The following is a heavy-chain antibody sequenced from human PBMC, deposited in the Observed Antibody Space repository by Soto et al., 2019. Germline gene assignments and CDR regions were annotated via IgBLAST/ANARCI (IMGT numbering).Heavy chain of an antibody. CDR2: ISAYNGNT. J-gene: IGHJ6*02. CDR1: GYTFTSYG. Sequence: ASVKVSCKASGYTFTSYGISWVRRAPGQGLEWMGWISAYNGNTNYAQKLQGRVTMTTDTSTSTAYMELRSLRSDDTAVYYCARDLNPAAHVRNYYGMDVWGQGTTVTVSS. D-gene: IGHD6-13*01. V-gene: IGHV1-18*04. CDR3: ARDLNPAAHVRNYYGMDV.